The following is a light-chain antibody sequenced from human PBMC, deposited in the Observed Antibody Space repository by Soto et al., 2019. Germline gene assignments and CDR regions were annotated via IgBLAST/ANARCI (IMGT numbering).Light chain of an antibody. V-gene: IGKV1-27*01. Sequence: DIQMTQSPSSLSASVGDRVTITCRASQGISNFLAWYQQKPGKVPKLLISAASTLQSGVPSWFSGSGSGTDFTLNIRRLQPEDVATYYCQKYSSVITFGQGTRLEIK. CDR3: QKYSSVIT. J-gene: IGKJ5*01. CDR1: QGISNF. CDR2: AAS.